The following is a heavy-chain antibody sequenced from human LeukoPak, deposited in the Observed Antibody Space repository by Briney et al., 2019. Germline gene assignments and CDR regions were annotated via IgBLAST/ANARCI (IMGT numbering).Heavy chain of an antibody. Sequence: SETLSLTCTVSGGSISSTIYYWGWIRQPPGKGLEWIGSIYYSGSTYYNPSLKSRVTISVGTSKNQFSLKLSPVTAADTAVYYCAQGSGSYYPFDYWGQGTLVTVSS. CDR3: AQGSGSYYPFDY. V-gene: IGHV4-39*07. CDR1: GGSISSTIYY. CDR2: IYYSGST. D-gene: IGHD3-10*01. J-gene: IGHJ4*02.